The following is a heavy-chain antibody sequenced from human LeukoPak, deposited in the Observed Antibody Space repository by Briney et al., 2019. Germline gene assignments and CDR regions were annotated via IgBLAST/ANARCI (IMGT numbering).Heavy chain of an antibody. J-gene: IGHJ4*02. CDR2: INHSGST. D-gene: IGHD3-22*01. Sequence: SETLSLTCAVYGGSFSGYYWSWIRQPPGKGLEWIGEINHSGSTNYNPSLESRVTISVDTSKNQFSLKLSSVTAADTAVYYCARRVSGNYYDSSGYHFDYWGQGTLITVSS. CDR1: GGSFSGYY. CDR3: ARRVSGNYYDSSGYHFDY. V-gene: IGHV4-34*01.